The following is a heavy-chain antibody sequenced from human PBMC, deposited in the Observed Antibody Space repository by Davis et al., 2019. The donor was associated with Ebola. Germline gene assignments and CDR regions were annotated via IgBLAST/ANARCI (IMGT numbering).Heavy chain of an antibody. V-gene: IGHV4-34*01. J-gene: IGHJ6*03. Sequence: PSETLSPTCAVYGGSFSGYYWSWIRQPPGKGLEWIGEVNPSGSTNYNPSLKSRVTISVDTSKNQFSLKLSSVTAADTAVYYCARGPRGYYYYYMDVWGKGTTVTVSS. CDR3: ARGPRGYYYYYMDV. CDR2: VNPSGST. D-gene: IGHD3-10*01. CDR1: GGSFSGYY.